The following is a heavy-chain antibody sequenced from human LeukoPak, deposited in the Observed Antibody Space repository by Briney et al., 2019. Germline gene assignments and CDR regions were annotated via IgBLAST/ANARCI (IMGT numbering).Heavy chain of an antibody. CDR2: ISGDGGST. CDR1: GFTFGDYA. J-gene: IGHJ5*02. Sequence: GGSLRLSCAASGFTFGDYAMHWVRQAPGKGLEWVSLISGDGGSTYYAGSVKGRFTISRDNSKNSLYLQMNSLRTEDTALCYCAKAGIRGVIWHGWFDPWGQGTLVTVSS. D-gene: IGHD3-10*01. V-gene: IGHV3-43*02. CDR3: AKAGIRGVIWHGWFDP.